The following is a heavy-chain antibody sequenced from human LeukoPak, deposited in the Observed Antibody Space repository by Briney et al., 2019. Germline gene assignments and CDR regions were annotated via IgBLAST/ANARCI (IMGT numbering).Heavy chain of an antibody. V-gene: IGHV4-61*02. J-gene: IGHJ4*02. Sequence: SETLSLTCTVSGGSISSGSYYWSWIRQPARKGLEWIGRIYTSGSTNYNPSLKSRVTISVDTSKNQFSLKLSSVTAADTAVYYCARLYGNYQNYFDYWGQGTLVTVSS. D-gene: IGHD1-7*01. CDR1: GGSISSGSYY. CDR2: IYTSGST. CDR3: ARLYGNYQNYFDY.